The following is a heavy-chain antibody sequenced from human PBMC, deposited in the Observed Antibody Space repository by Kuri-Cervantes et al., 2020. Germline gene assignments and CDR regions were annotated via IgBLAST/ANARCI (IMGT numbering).Heavy chain of an antibody. V-gene: IGHV3-30*18. CDR2: ISYDGSNK. D-gene: IGHD6-13*01. Sequence: GESLKISYAASGFTFSDYYMSWIRQAPGKGLEWVAVISYDGSNKYYADSVKGRFTISRDNSKNTLYLQMNSLRAEDTAVYYCAKDLRSSSWYDYYYYYGMDVWGQGTTVTVSS. CDR3: AKDLRSSSWYDYYYYYGMDV. CDR1: GFTFSDYY. J-gene: IGHJ6*02.